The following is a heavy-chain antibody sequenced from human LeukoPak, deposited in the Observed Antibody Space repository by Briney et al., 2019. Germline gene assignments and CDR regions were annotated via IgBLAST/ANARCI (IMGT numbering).Heavy chain of an antibody. CDR1: GFTFTNYE. V-gene: IGHV3-48*03. CDR2: ISNSGHI. Sequence: GGSLRLSCVASGFTFTNYEMNWVRRAPGKGLEWVSYISNSGHIYYADSVKGRFTISRDNAKNSLFLQMNSLRAEDTAIYYCARDSYCILTGHDYWGQGTLVTVSS. CDR3: ARDSYCILTGHDY. D-gene: IGHD3-9*01. J-gene: IGHJ4*02.